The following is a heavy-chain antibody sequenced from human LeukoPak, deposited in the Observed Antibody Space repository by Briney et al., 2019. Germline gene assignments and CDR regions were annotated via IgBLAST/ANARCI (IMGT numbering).Heavy chain of an antibody. CDR3: AKTDYGDDLYYFNS. D-gene: IGHD4-17*01. V-gene: IGHV3-9*01. CDR2: ISWDGDTV. J-gene: IGHJ4*02. Sequence: GGSLRLSCVASGFTFNDFAMHWVRQAPGKGLEWVSRISWDGDTVDYADSVKGRFTISRDNAKNSLYLQMSSLRAEDTAFYYCAKTDYGDDLYYFNSWGQGTLVTVSS. CDR1: GFTFNDFA.